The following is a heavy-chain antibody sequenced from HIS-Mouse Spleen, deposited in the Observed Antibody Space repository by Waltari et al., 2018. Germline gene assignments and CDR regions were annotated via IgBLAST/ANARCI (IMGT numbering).Heavy chain of an antibody. CDR1: GGSISSSSYY. CDR2: LYYSGST. Sequence: QLQLQESGPGLVKPSETLSLTCTVSGGSISSSSYYWGWIRQHPGKGLEWSGSLYYSGSTYYNPSLKSRVTISVDTSKNQFSLKLSSVTAADTAVYYCARESPYSSSWYDWYFDLWGRGTLVTVSS. D-gene: IGHD6-13*01. J-gene: IGHJ2*01. V-gene: IGHV4-39*07. CDR3: ARESPYSSSWYDWYFDL.